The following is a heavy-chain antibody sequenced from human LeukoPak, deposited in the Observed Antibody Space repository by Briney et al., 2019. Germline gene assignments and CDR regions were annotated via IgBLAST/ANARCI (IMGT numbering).Heavy chain of an antibody. Sequence: GGSLRLSCAASGFTFSSYGMHWVRQAPGKGLEWVAFIRYDGSNKYYADSVKGRFTTSRDNSKNTLYLQMNSLRAEDTAVYYCAKPLPSSGWYFFDYWGQGTLVTVSS. CDR3: AKPLPSSGWYFFDY. CDR2: IRYDGSNK. V-gene: IGHV3-30*02. J-gene: IGHJ4*02. D-gene: IGHD6-19*01. CDR1: GFTFSSYG.